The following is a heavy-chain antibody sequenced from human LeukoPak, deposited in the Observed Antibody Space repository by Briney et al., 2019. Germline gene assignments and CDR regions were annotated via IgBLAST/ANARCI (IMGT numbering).Heavy chain of an antibody. D-gene: IGHD1-26*01. V-gene: IGHV1-69*05. CDR2: IIPIFGTA. Sequence: SVKVSCKASGGTFSSYAISWVRQAPGQGLEWTGGIIPIFGTANYAQKFQGRVTITTDESTSTAYMELSSLRSEDTAVYYCASERVVGASLDYWGQGTLVTVSS. CDR3: ASERVVGASLDY. CDR1: GGTFSSYA. J-gene: IGHJ4*02.